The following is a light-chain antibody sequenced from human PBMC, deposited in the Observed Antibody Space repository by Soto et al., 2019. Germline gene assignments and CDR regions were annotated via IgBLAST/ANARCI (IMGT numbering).Light chain of an antibody. J-gene: IGLJ1*01. Sequence: QSALTQPASVSGSPGQSMTISCTGTSSDVGGYNYVSWYQQHPGRAPKLMIYEVSNRPSGVSNRFSGSKSGNTASLTISGLQIEDEADYYCSSYTTSTTLVFGTGTKVT. V-gene: IGLV2-14*01. CDR3: SSYTTSTTLV. CDR2: EVS. CDR1: SSDVGGYNY.